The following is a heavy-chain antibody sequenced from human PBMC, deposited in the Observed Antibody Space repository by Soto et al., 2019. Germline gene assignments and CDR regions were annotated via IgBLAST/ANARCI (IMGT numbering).Heavy chain of an antibody. J-gene: IGHJ5*02. Sequence: SETLSLTCAVSGGSISSGGYSWSWIRQPPGKGLEWIGYIYHSGSTYYNPSLKSRVTISVDRSKNQFSLKLSSVTAADTAVYYCASLSRDYYYDSSGYWFDPWSQGTLVTVSS. D-gene: IGHD3-22*01. CDR2: IYHSGST. V-gene: IGHV4-30-2*01. CDR3: ASLSRDYYYDSSGYWFDP. CDR1: GGSISSGGYS.